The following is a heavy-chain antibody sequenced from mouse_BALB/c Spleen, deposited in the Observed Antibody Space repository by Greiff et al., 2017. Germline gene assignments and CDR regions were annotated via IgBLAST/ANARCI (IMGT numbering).Heavy chain of an antibody. D-gene: IGHD1-1*01. CDR3: ARDWDYGSSSAWFAY. J-gene: IGHJ3*01. CDR2: ISNLAYSI. CDR1: GFTFSDYG. V-gene: IGHV5-15*02. Sequence: EVKLQESGGGLVQPGGSRKLSCAASGFTFSDYGMAWVRQAPGKGPEWVAFISNLAYSIYYADTVTGRFTISRENAKNTLYLEMSSLRSDDTAMYYCARDWDYGSSSAWFAYWGQGTLVTVSA.